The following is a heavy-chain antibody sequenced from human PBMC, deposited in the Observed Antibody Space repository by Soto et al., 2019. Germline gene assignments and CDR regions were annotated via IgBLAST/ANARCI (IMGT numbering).Heavy chain of an antibody. CDR2: ISSSGSTI. D-gene: IGHD5-12*01. CDR3: ARVRDDSGYDSGNDAFDI. Sequence: GGSLRLSCAASGFTFSDYYMSWIRQAPGKGLEWVSYISSSGSTIYYADSVKGRFTISRDNAKNSLYLQMNSLRAEDTAVYYCARVRDDSGYDSGNDAFDIWGQGTMVTVSS. V-gene: IGHV3-11*01. CDR1: GFTFSDYY. J-gene: IGHJ3*02.